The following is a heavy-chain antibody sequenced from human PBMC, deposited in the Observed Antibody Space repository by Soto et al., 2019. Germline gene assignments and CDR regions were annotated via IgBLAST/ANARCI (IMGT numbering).Heavy chain of an antibody. D-gene: IGHD3-9*01. V-gene: IGHV4-4*07. J-gene: IGHJ6*02. CDR3: ARADYEILTGYYAMGV. CDR2: VSTNGAT. CDR1: GASISSYY. Sequence: ETLSLTCTVSGASISSYYWNWIRQPTGKGLEWIGRVSTNGATNYNPSLESRVTMSVDTSKNQFSLTLTSVTAADTAVYFCARADYEILTGYYAMGVLGQGTRVTVSS.